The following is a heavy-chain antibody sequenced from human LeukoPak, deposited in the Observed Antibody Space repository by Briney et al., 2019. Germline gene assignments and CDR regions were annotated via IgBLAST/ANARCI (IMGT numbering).Heavy chain of an antibody. CDR2: ISSSGGTI. D-gene: IGHD3-10*01. J-gene: IGHJ4*02. V-gene: IGHV3-48*03. CDR1: GFTFSSYE. CDR3: VREGRYGSGSYYSAFDY. Sequence: GGSLRLSCAASGFTFSSYEMNWVRQAPGKGLEWVAYISSSGGTIYYADSVKGRFTISRDNAKNSLYLQMNSLRAEDTAVYYCVREGRYGSGSYYSAFDYWGQGTLVTVSS.